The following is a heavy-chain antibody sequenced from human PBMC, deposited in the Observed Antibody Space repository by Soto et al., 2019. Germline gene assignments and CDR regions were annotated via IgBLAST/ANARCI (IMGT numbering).Heavy chain of an antibody. D-gene: IGHD2-2*02. CDR3: ARGQLVPAAIGHYYGMDV. CDR1: GFTFSSYD. Sequence: PGGSLRLSCAASGFTFSSYDMHWVRQATGKGLEWVSAIGTAGDTYYPGSVKGRFTISRENAKNSLYLQMNSLRAEDTAVYYCARGQLVPAAIGHYYGMDVWGQGTTVTVSS. V-gene: IGHV3-13*01. J-gene: IGHJ6*02. CDR2: IGTAGDT.